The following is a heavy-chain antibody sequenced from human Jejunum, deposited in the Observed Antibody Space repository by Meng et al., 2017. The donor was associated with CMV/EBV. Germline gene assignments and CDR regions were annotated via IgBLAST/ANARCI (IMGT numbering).Heavy chain of an antibody. CDR1: GFNFGFYA. D-gene: IGHD2-15*01. CDR3: AREVASWSYFDS. V-gene: IGHV3-30-3*01. CDR2: ISNDGSKT. J-gene: IGHJ4*02. Sequence: VYGRGGGVEPGVPTGLSWYASGFNFGFYANHWVRQAPGQVLGWVASISNDGSKTYLADSVKDRFTMSRDNSKETFFLQMNSLRPEDTAVYYCAREVASWSYFDSWGQGTLVTVSS.